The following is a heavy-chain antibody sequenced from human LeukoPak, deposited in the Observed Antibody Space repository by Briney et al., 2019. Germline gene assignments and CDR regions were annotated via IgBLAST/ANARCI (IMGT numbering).Heavy chain of an antibody. Sequence: GGSLRLSCAASGFTFSSYAMHWVRQAPGKGLEWVSAISGGGGSTYYADSVKGRFTISRDNSRNTLYLQMNSLRAEDTAVYYCARRVVYYFDYWGQGTLVTVSS. CDR2: ISGGGGST. CDR1: GFTFSSYA. J-gene: IGHJ4*02. V-gene: IGHV3-23*01. CDR3: ARRVVYYFDY. D-gene: IGHD2-15*01.